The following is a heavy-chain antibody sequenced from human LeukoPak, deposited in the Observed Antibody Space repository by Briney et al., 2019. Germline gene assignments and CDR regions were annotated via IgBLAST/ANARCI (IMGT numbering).Heavy chain of an antibody. V-gene: IGHV3-21*01. J-gene: IGHJ3*02. D-gene: IGHD6-6*01. Sequence: PGGSLRLSCAASGFTFSSYSMNWVRQAPGKGLEWVSSISSSSSYIYYADSVKGRFTISRDNAKNSLYLQMNSLRAEDTAVYCCARGRIAARNDAFDIWGQGTTVTVSS. CDR2: ISSSSSYI. CDR3: ARGRIAARNDAFDI. CDR1: GFTFSSYS.